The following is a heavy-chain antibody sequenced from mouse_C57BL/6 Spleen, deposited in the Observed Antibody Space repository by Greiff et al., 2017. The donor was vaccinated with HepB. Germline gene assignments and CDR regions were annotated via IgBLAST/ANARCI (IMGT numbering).Heavy chain of an antibody. CDR1: GYSFTGYY. V-gene: IGHV1-42*01. D-gene: IGHD1-1*01. Sequence: VQLKESGPELVKPGASVKISCKASGYSFTGYYMNWVKQSPEKSLEWIGEINPSTGGTTYNQKFKAKATLTVDKSSSTAYMQLKSLTSEDSAVYYCARYELRSYYFDYWGQGTTLTVSS. J-gene: IGHJ2*01. CDR3: ARYELRSYYFDY. CDR2: INPSTGGT.